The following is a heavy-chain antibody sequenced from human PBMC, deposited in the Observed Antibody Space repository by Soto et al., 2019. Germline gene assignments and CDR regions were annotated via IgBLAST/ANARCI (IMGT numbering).Heavy chain of an antibody. Sequence: SETLSLTCAVSSGSISSSNWWSWVRQPPGKGLEWIGEIYHSGSTNYNPSLKSRVTISVDKSKNQFSLKLSSVTAADTAVYYCARIYSGYDYDEFWFDPWGQGTLVTVSS. D-gene: IGHD5-12*01. CDR3: ARIYSGYDYDEFWFDP. J-gene: IGHJ5*02. CDR1: SGSISSSNW. V-gene: IGHV4-4*02. CDR2: IYHSGST.